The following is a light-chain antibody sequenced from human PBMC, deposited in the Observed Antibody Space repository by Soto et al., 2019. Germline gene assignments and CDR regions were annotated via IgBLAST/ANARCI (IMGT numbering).Light chain of an antibody. CDR2: DSY. J-gene: IGKJ1*01. CDR3: KQYNTYPWT. Sequence: DIQMTQSPSTLSGSVGDRVTITCRASQTISSWLAWYQQKPGKAPKFLIYDSYSLQNGVQSRFSGSGSGTEFTLTIRSLQPDDFATYYCKQYNTYPWTVGQGTKVDIK. CDR1: QTISSW. V-gene: IGKV1-5*01.